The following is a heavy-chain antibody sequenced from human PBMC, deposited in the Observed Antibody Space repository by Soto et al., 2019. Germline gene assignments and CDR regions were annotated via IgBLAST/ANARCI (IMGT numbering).Heavy chain of an antibody. CDR2: IKSDGSTT. J-gene: IGHJ3*02. CDR3: SRSHYCFGGDCYSNGPCDM. D-gene: IGHD2-21*02. Sequence: EVQLLESGGGLVQPGGSLRLSCAASGFTLNSYWMHWVRQAPGKGLVWVSRIKSDGSTTEYADSVKGRFTISRDSTENTLYQQMISLIADDTAVYYCSRSHYCFGGDCYSNGPCDMWGQWTMVTVSS. CDR1: GFTLNSYW. V-gene: IGHV3-74*03.